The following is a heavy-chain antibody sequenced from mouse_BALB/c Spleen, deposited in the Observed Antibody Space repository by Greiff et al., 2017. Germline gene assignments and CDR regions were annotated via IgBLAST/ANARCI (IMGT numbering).Heavy chain of an antibody. J-gene: IGHJ4*01. Sequence: EVKLVESGGGLVKPGGSLKLSCAASGFAFSSYDMSWVRQTPEKRLEWVAYISSGGGSTYYPDTVKGRFTISRDNAKNTLYLQMSSLKSEDTAMYYCARGGYGSSYRAMDYWGQGTSVTVSS. V-gene: IGHV5-12-1*01. CDR2: ISSGGGST. CDR3: ARGGYGSSYRAMDY. D-gene: IGHD1-1*01. CDR1: GFAFSSYD.